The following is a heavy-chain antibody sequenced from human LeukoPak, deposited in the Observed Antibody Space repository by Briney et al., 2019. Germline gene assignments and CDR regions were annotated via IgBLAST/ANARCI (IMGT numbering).Heavy chain of an antibody. D-gene: IGHD3-22*01. CDR3: ARDQYYYDSSGYCFDY. CDR1: GFTFSSYS. Sequence: GGSLRLSCAASGFTFSSYSMNWVRQAPGKGLEWVSSISSSSSYIYYADSVKGRFTISRDNAKNSLYLQMNSLRAEDTAVYYCARDQYYYDSSGYCFDYWGQGTLVTVSS. J-gene: IGHJ4*02. V-gene: IGHV3-21*01. CDR2: ISSSSSYI.